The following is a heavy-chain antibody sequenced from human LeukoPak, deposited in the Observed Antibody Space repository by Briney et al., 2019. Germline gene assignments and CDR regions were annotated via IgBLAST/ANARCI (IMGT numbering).Heavy chain of an antibody. CDR2: IYPRDGST. Sequence: ASVKVSCKASGYTFTSNYIHWVRQAPGQGLEWMGMIYPRDGSTSYAQKFQGRVTVTRDTSTSTVRMELSGLRSEDTAVYYCARDQEAFDYWGQGTLVTVSS. V-gene: IGHV1-46*01. J-gene: IGHJ4*02. CDR1: GYTFTSNY. CDR3: ARDQEAFDY.